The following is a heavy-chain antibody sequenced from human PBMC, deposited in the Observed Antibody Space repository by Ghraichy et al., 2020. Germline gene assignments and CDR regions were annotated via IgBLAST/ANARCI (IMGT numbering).Heavy chain of an antibody. J-gene: IGHJ5*02. CDR3: AKDDGSGSYYNFRITGGFDP. V-gene: IGHV3-23*01. Sequence: LSLTCAASGFTFSSYAMSWVRQAPGKGLEWVSAISGSGGSTYYADSVKGRFTISRDNSKNTLYLQMNSLRAEDTAVYYCAKDDGSGSYYNFRITGGFDPWGQGTLVTVSS. D-gene: IGHD3-10*01. CDR1: GFTFSSYA. CDR2: ISGSGGST.